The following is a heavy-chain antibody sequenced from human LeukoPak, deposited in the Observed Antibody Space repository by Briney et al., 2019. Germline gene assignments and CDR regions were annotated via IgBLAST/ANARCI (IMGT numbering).Heavy chain of an antibody. Sequence: GGSLRLSCAASGFTVSNNYMTWVRQAPGKGLEWVGRTRNKANSYTTEYAASVKGRFIISRDDSKNSLYLQMNSLNTEDTAVYFCARVTSSSIDHWGQGTLVTVSS. CDR3: ARVTSSSIDH. CDR1: GFTVSNNY. V-gene: IGHV3-72*01. D-gene: IGHD2-2*01. J-gene: IGHJ4*02. CDR2: TRNKANSYTT.